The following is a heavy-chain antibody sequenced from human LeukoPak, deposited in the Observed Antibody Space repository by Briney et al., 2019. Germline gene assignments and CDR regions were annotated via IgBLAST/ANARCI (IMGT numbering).Heavy chain of an antibody. V-gene: IGHV3-30*18. D-gene: IGHD6-13*01. CDR3: AKDLDIAAAGTSWFDP. Sequence: GGSLRLSCAASGFTFSSYGMHWVRQAPGKGLEWVAVISYDGSNKYYADSVKGRFTISRDNSKNTLYLQMNSLRAEDTAVYYCAKDLDIAAAGTSWFDPWGQGTLVTVSS. CDR2: ISYDGSNK. CDR1: GFTFSSYG. J-gene: IGHJ5*02.